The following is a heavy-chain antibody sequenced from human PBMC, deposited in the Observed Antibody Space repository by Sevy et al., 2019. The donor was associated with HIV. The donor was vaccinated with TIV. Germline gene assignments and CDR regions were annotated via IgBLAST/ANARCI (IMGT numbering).Heavy chain of an antibody. Sequence: GGSLRLSCAASGFTFTRYWMSWVRQAPGKGLEWVANINEDGSEKYYVDSGKGRFTISRDNARKSLHLQMNSLRAEDTASYYCARDVAAGDFWGQGTLVTVSS. CDR1: GFTFTRYW. J-gene: IGHJ4*02. CDR3: ARDVAAGDF. D-gene: IGHD2-21*01. CDR2: INEDGSEK. V-gene: IGHV3-7*01.